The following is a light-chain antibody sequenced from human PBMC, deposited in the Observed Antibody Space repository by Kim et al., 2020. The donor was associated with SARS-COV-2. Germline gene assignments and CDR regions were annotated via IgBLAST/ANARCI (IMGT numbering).Light chain of an antibody. CDR2: KAS. J-gene: IGKJ2*01. V-gene: IGKV1-5*03. CDR3: QQYDSHPYT. Sequence: DIQMTQSPSTLSASVGDRVTITCRASQSVSSWLAWYQQKPGKAPKLLIYKASTLEGGVPSRFSGRGSGTEFTLTINSLQPDDFATYSCQQYDSHPYTFGQGTKLAI. CDR1: QSVSSW.